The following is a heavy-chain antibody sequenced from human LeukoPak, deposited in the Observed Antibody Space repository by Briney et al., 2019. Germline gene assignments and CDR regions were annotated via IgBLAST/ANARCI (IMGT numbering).Heavy chain of an antibody. V-gene: IGHV3-53*01. Sequence: GGSLRLSCAASGFTVSSNYMSWVHQAPGKGLEWVSVIYSGGSTYYADSVKGRFTISRDNSKNTLYLQMNSLRAEDTAVYYCAKAQWLVLFPFDYWGQGTLVTVSS. J-gene: IGHJ4*02. D-gene: IGHD6-19*01. CDR2: IYSGGST. CDR1: GFTVSSNY. CDR3: AKAQWLVLFPFDY.